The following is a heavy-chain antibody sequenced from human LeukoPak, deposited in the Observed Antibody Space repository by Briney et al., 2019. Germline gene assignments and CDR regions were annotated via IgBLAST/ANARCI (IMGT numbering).Heavy chain of an antibody. D-gene: IGHD3-22*01. Sequence: SETLSLTCTVSGGSISSSSYYWGWIRQPPGKGLEWIGSIYYSGSTYYNPSLKSRVTISVDTSKNQFSLKLSSVTAADTAVYYCARDDSSGYISPFGDYWGQGTLVTVFS. J-gene: IGHJ4*02. V-gene: IGHV4-39*02. CDR1: GGSISSSSYY. CDR3: ARDDSSGYISPFGDY. CDR2: IYYSGST.